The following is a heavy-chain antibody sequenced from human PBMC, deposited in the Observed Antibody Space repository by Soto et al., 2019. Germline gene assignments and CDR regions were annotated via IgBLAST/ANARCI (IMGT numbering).Heavy chain of an antibody. J-gene: IGHJ4*02. CDR3: AKEYTYYYDSSGYYFGY. CDR1: GFIFSNFA. D-gene: IGHD3-22*01. V-gene: IGHV3-23*01. Sequence: PGGSLRLSCAASGFIFSNFAMYWVRRAPGKGLEWVSSIRQSGDRSSYADSAKGRFTISRDNSKNTLYLQMNSLRAEDTAVYYYAKEYTYYYDSSGYYFGYWGQGTLVTVSS. CDR2: IRQSGDRS.